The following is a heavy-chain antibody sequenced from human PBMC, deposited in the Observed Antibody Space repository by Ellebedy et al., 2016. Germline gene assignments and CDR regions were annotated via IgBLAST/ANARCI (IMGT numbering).Heavy chain of an antibody. CDR2: IYYSGST. J-gene: IGHJ5*02. V-gene: IGHV4-59*01. CDR3: ARSCPVVASIAAAGTVEWFDP. Sequence: SETLSLXXTVSGGSISSYYWSRIRQPPGKGLEWIGYIYYSGSTNYNPSLKSRVTISVDTSKNQFSLKLSSVTAADTAVYYCARSCPVVASIAAAGTVEWFDPWGQGTLVTVSS. D-gene: IGHD6-13*01. CDR1: GGSISSYY.